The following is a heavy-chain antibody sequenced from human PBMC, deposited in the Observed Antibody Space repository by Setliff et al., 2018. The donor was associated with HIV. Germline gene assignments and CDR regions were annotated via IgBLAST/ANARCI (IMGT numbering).Heavy chain of an antibody. CDR1: GFTFTSYS. J-gene: IGHJ4*02. V-gene: IGHV3-48*01. CDR2: MSDSGNSI. D-gene: IGHD4-17*01. CDR3: ARAPRYGDVDY. Sequence: GGSLRLSCTGSGFTFTSYSVNWVRQAPGKGLEWLSYMSDSGNSIYYADSLQGRFTVSRDDAKNSMYLQMDSLRVDDSAIYYCARAPRYGDVDYWGQGTLVTV.